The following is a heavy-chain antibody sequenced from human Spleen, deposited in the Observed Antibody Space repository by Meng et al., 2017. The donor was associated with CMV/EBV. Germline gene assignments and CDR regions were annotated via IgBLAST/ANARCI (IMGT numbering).Heavy chain of an antibody. CDR3: ARDSDWRYLYGFVRFDP. D-gene: IGHD5-18*01. CDR2: IYYSGST. V-gene: IGHV4-39*07. Sequence: GSLRLSCNVSGGSISSSSHFWGWIRQPPGNGLWWIGSIYYSGSTYYNPSLKSRVTISVDTSKNQFSLKLRSVTAADTAMYYCARDSDWRYLYGFVRFDPWGQGTLVTVSS. CDR1: GGSISSSSHF. J-gene: IGHJ5*02.